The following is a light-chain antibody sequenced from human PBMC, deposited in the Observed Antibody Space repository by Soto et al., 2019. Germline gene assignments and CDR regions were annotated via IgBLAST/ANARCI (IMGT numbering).Light chain of an antibody. CDR2: EVS. J-gene: IGLJ2*01. V-gene: IGLV2-8*01. Sequence: QSALTQPPSASGSPGQSVTISCTGTSSDVGGYNYVSWYQQHPAKVPKLMIYEVSKRPSGVPDRFSGSKSGNTASLTVSGLQAEDEADYYCISYAGSNNLVFGGGTKLTVL. CDR3: ISYAGSNNLV. CDR1: SSDVGGYNY.